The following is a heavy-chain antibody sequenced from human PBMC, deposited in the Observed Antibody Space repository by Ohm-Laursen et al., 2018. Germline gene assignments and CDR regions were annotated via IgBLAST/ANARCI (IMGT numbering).Heavy chain of an antibody. CDR3: AKVEGYVGAH. V-gene: IGHV3-9*01. CDR1: GFTFDNYA. CDR2: ISWNNGYI. Sequence: SLRLSCAASGFTFDNYAMHWVRQAPGKGLEWVSGISWNNGYIGYADSVKGRFTISRDNAKNSLYLQMNSLRAEDTALYYCAKVEGYVGAHWGQGTLVTVSS. D-gene: IGHD3-10*01. J-gene: IGHJ4*02.